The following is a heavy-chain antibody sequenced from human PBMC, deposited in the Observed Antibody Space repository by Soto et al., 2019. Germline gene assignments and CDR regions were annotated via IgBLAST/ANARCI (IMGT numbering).Heavy chain of an antibody. Sequence: EVQLLESGGGLVQPGGSLRLSCAASGFTFSNFVMGWVRRAPGKGLEWVSAIGGTSGSTYYADSVKGRFTISRDNSKDTLSLQMNSLGAEDTALYYCAKRRGDGYFDLWGRGTPVTVSS. CDR3: AKRRGDGYFDL. V-gene: IGHV3-23*01. D-gene: IGHD7-27*01. CDR1: GFTFSNFV. CDR2: IGGTSGST. J-gene: IGHJ2*01.